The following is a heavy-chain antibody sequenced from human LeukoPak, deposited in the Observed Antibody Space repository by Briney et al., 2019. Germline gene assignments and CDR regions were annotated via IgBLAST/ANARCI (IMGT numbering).Heavy chain of an antibody. CDR1: GGTFSSYA. D-gene: IGHD3-22*01. CDR2: IIPIFGTA. V-gene: IGHV1-69*01. CDR3: ARAYYYDSSGYSEYYFDY. Sequence: GSSVKVSCKASGGTFSSYAISWVRQAPGQGLEWMGGIIPIFGTANYAQEFQGRVTITADESTSTAYMELSSLRSEDTAVYYCARAYYYDSSGYSEYYFDYWGQGTLVTVSS. J-gene: IGHJ4*02.